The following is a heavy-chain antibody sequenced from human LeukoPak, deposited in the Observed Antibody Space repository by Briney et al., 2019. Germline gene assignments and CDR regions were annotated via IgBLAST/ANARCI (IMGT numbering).Heavy chain of an antibody. D-gene: IGHD2-15*01. Sequence: PSETLSLTCTISGGSFSSGDYYWSWIRQPPGKGLERIGYIYYSGSTYYNPSLKSRVTISVDTSKNQFSLKLSSVTAADTAVYHCARVAWVVIAAIDYWGQGTLVTVSS. J-gene: IGHJ4*02. CDR2: IYYSGST. CDR1: GGSFSSGDYY. V-gene: IGHV4-30-4*01. CDR3: ARVAWVVIAAIDY.